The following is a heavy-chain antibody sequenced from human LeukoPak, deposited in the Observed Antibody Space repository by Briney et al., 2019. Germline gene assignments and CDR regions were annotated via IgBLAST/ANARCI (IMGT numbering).Heavy chain of an antibody. J-gene: IGHJ4*02. Sequence: AGGSLRLSCAASGFTVSSNYMGWVRKAPGKGLEWVSVIYSGGSTYYADSVKGRFTISRDNSKNTLYLQMNSLRAEDTAVYYCVRTSPIDYWGQGTLVSVSS. CDR1: GFTVSSNY. CDR3: VRTSPIDY. CDR2: IYSGGST. D-gene: IGHD2-2*01. V-gene: IGHV3-53*01.